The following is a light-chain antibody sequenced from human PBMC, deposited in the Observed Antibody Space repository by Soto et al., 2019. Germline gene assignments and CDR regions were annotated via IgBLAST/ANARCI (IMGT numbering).Light chain of an antibody. CDR1: ESVSTY. J-gene: IGKJ1*01. CDR3: QQRFDWPPVT. CDR2: DAS. V-gene: IGKV3-11*01. Sequence: EIVLTQSPATLSLLPGERATLSCRASESVSTYLAWYQQKPGQAPRLLIYDASNRATGIPARFSGSGSGTDFTLTISSLEPEDFAVYYCQQRFDWPPVTFGQGTKVEIK.